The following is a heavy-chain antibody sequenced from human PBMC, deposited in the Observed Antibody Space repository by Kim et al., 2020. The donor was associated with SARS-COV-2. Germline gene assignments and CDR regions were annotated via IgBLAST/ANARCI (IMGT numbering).Heavy chain of an antibody. V-gene: IGHV3-7*03. D-gene: IGHD5-18*01. J-gene: IGHJ4*02. Sequence: EKKYVHSVKGRFTISRDNAKNSLSLQMDSLRGDDTAVYYCARGGYWYGNYWGQGTLVTVSS. CDR2: EK. CDR3: ARGGYWYGNY.